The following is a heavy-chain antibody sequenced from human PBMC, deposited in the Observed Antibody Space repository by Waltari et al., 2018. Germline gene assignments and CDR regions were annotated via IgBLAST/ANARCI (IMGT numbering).Heavy chain of an antibody. V-gene: IGHV3-7*01. Sequence: EVQLVEFGGSLVVHGGSRRLYCVVFGLACVAVRIGWVRQAPGKGLGWVSNIKQDGSEKNYVDSVKGRFTISRDNAKKLLYLQMNSLRVEDTAVYFCARVGATNLPYFYGMDVWGQGTTVTVSS. CDR3: ARVGATNLPYFYGMDV. J-gene: IGHJ6*02. CDR2: IKQDGSEK. D-gene: IGHD1-26*01. CDR1: GLACVAVR.